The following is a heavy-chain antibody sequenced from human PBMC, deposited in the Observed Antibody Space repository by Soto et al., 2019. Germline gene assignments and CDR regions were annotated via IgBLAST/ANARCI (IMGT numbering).Heavy chain of an antibody. V-gene: IGHV4-30-4*01. CDR1: GGSVDSVNHY. CDR2: IYNSGYT. D-gene: IGHD6-6*01. Sequence: SETLSLTCTVSGGSVDSVNHYWSWIRQSPGKGLEWIGYIYNSGYTHYNPSLGGRVKIFLDKSRNQFSLRLTSVTAADTAMYFCATSEYSSLSINWFDPWGQGALVTVSS. CDR3: ATSEYSSLSINWFDP. J-gene: IGHJ5*02.